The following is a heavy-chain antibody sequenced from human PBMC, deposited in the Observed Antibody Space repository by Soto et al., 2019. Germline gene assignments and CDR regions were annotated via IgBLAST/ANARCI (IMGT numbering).Heavy chain of an antibody. J-gene: IGHJ4*02. CDR1: GTSISSYY. CDR2: IHYSGTT. CDR3: GRYNSYAIDY. V-gene: IGHV4-59*01. D-gene: IGHD2-8*01. Sequence: PSETLSLTCTVSGTSISSYYWSWIRQPPGKGLEWIANIHYSGTTNYNPSLASRVTLSVDTSKNQFSLKMASVTAAARARYFCGRYNSYAIDYWGRGTLVTVSS.